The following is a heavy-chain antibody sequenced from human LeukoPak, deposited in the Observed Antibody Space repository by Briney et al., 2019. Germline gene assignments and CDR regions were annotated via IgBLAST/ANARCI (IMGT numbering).Heavy chain of an antibody. CDR2: INPNSGGT. D-gene: IGHD2-2*01. CDR3: ARGYCSSTSCVDAFDI. CDR1: GYTFTVYY. J-gene: IGHJ3*02. Sequence: ASVKVSCKASGYTFTVYYMHWVRQAPGQGLEWMGWINPNSGGTNYAQKFQGRVTMTTDTSISTAYMELSRLRSDDTAVYYCARGYCSSTSCVDAFDIGGQGTMVIVSS. V-gene: IGHV1-2*02.